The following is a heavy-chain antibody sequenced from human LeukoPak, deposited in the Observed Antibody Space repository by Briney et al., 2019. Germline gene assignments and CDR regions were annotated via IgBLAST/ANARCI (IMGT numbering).Heavy chain of an antibody. D-gene: IGHD1-26*01. CDR3: ARAKRGSYDY. V-gene: IGHV3-30*01. CDR1: GFTFSSYA. CDR2: ISYDGSNK. Sequence: SGGSLRLSCAASGFTFSSYAMHWVRQAPGKGLEWVAVISYDGSNKYYADSVKGRFTISRDNSKNTLYLQMNRLRAEDTAVYYCARAKRGSYDYWGQGTLVTVSS. J-gene: IGHJ4*02.